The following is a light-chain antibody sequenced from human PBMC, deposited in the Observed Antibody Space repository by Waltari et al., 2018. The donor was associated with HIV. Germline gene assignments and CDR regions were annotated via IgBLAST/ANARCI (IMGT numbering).Light chain of an antibody. J-gene: IGKJ2*01. CDR2: VAS. Sequence: EIVMTQSPATLSVSPGERATLSCRASQSVSSNLAWYQHKPGQAPRLLIYVASTRATGIPARFSGSVSGTEFTLTISSLQSEDFAVYYCQQYNDWPRTFGQGTKLEIK. CDR1: QSVSSN. V-gene: IGKV3-15*01. CDR3: QQYNDWPRT.